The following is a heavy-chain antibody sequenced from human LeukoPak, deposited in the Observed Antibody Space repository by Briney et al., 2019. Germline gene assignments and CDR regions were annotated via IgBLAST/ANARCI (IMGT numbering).Heavy chain of an antibody. CDR3: ARPLKAYYYDSSGSGAFDI. V-gene: IGHV1-46*01. CDR2: INPSGGST. D-gene: IGHD3-22*01. CDR1: GYTFTSYG. Sequence: GASVKVSCTASGYTFTSYGVSWVRQAPGQGLEWMGIINPSGGSTSYAQKFQGRVTMTRDMSTSTVYMELSSLRSEDTAVYYCARPLKAYYYDSSGSGAFDIWGQGTMVTVSS. J-gene: IGHJ3*02.